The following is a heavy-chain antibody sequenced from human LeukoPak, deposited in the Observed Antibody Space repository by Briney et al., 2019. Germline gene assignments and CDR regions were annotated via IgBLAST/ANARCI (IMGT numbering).Heavy chain of an antibody. J-gene: IGHJ6*04. D-gene: IGHD6-19*01. CDR2: ISSSSSYI. V-gene: IGHV3-21*01. CDR1: GFPFSSYW. Sequence: GGSLRLSCAASGFPFSSYWMSWVRQAPGKGLEWVSSISSSSSYIYSADSVKGRFTIPRDNAKNSLYLQMNSLRAEDTAVYYCARDYLSGADVWGKGTTVTVSS. CDR3: ARDYLSGADV.